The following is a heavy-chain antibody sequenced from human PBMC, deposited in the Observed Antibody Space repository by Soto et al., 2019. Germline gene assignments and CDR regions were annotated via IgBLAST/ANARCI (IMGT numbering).Heavy chain of an antibody. CDR2: INAGNGNT. J-gene: IGHJ5*02. Sequence: QVPLVQSGAEVKKPGASVKVSCKTSGYIFTNYGIFWLRQAPGQRPEWMGWINAGNGNTKYSQKFQGRVTITRDTSASIVYMELRSLKSEDSAVYYCARDRSIRGRSWFDPWGQGTRVTVSS. V-gene: IGHV1-3*01. CDR3: ARDRSIRGRSWFDP. D-gene: IGHD3-10*01. CDR1: GYIFTNYG.